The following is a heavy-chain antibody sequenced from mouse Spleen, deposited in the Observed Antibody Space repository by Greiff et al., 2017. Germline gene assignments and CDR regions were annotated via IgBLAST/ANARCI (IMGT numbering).Heavy chain of an antibody. CDR2: IDPSDSYT. J-gene: IGHJ2*01. CDR3: ARYDYYGSSLYFDY. CDR1: GYTFTSYW. D-gene: IGHD1-1*01. Sequence: VQLQQPGAELVMPGASVKLSCKASGYTFTSYWMHWVKQRPGQGLEWIGEIDPSDSYTNYNQKFKGKATLTVDQSSSTAYMQLSSLTSEDSAVYYCARYDYYGSSLYFDYWGQGTTLTVSS. V-gene: IGHV1-69*01.